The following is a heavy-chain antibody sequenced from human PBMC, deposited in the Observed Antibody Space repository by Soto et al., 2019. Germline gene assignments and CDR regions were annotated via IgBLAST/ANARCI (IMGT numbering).Heavy chain of an antibody. J-gene: IGHJ4*02. CDR1: GYIFTSNW. D-gene: IGHD3-22*01. V-gene: IGHV5-51*01. CDR3: ARSSYDSSGYYYLDY. Sequence: PGESLKISCKGSGYIFTSNWIAWVRQMPGKGLEWMGIIYPGDSDTRYSPSFQGQVTISAHKSISTAYVQWSSLQASDTAMYYCARSSYDSSGYYYLDYWGQGTLVTVSS. CDR2: IYPGDSDT.